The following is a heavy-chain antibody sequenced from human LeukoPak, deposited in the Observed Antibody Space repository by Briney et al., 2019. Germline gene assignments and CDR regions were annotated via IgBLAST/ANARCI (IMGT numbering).Heavy chain of an antibody. Sequence: SETLSLTCTVSGGSISSSSYYWGWIRQPPGKGLEWIGSIYYSGSTHYNPSLKSRVTIFVDTSKNQFSLKLSSVTAADTAVYYCARHNSRWLQSPFDYWGQGTLVTVSS. CDR1: GGSISSSSYY. CDR3: ARHNSRWLQSPFDY. CDR2: IYYSGST. V-gene: IGHV4-39*01. J-gene: IGHJ4*02. D-gene: IGHD5-24*01.